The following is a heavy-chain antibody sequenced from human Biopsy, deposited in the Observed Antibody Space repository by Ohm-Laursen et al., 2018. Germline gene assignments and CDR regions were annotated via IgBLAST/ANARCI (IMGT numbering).Heavy chain of an antibody. V-gene: IGHV3-74*01. CDR3: ARLNSGTYDASDL. Sequence: SLRLSCAASEFIFSRFWMYWVRQAPGKGLVWVSRINSDGSSTNYADAVKGRFTISRDNAQNSLYLHMNSLRAEDTAVYYCARLNSGTYDASDLWGQGTMVIVSS. CDR2: INSDGSST. CDR1: EFIFSRFW. D-gene: IGHD1-26*01. J-gene: IGHJ3*01.